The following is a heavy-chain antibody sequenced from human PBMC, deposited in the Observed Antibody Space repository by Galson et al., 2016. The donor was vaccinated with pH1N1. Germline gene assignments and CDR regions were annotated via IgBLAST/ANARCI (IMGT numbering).Heavy chain of an antibody. CDR1: GYTFTKYW. V-gene: IGHV5-51*03. CDR2: IYPGDSET. D-gene: IGHD1-20*01. CDR3: ATSRSIAGIHFDY. Sequence: QSGAEVKKPGESLKISCKGSGYTFTKYWIAWVRQMPGKGLEWMGSIYPGDSETRYSPSFQGQVTISVDKSFSTAYLQWSSLKASDTAMYYCATSRSIAGIHFDYWGQGTLVTVSS. J-gene: IGHJ4*02.